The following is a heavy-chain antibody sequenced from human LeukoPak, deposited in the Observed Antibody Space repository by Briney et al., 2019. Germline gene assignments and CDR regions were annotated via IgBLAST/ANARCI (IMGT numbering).Heavy chain of an antibody. J-gene: IGHJ5*02. V-gene: IGHV4-59*08. CDR3: ARALPAARPGNWFDP. D-gene: IGHD6-6*01. CDR2: ISYSGGP. CDR1: GDSISSYH. Sequence: SETLSLTCTVSGDSISSYHWSWIRQPPGKGLEWIGYISYSGGPNYNPSHKSRVTISVDTSKNQFSLKLSSVTAADTAVYYCARALPAARPGNWFDPWGQGTLVTVSS.